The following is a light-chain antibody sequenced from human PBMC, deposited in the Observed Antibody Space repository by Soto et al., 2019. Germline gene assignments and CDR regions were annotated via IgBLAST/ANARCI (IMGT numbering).Light chain of an antibody. V-gene: IGKV3-20*01. Sequence: ESVLTQSPGTLSLSPGEKATLSCRASQSVSSSYLVWYQQKPGQAPRLLIYGASSRATGIPDRFSGSGSGTDFTLTVSRLEPEDFAVYYCQQFGSSSWTFGQGTKV. CDR1: QSVSSSY. CDR2: GAS. J-gene: IGKJ1*01. CDR3: QQFGSSSWT.